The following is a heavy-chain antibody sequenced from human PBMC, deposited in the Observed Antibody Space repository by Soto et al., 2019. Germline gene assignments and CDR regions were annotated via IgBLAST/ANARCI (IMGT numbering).Heavy chain of an antibody. CDR3: ARVNVVEVRRRPFDY. D-gene: IGHD2-15*01. Sequence: QVQLVQSGAEVKKPGASVKVSCKASGYTFTSYGISWVRQAPGQGLEWMGWISAYNGNTNYAQKLQGRVTMTTDPATSTAYMELRSLRSDDTAVYYCARVNVVEVRRRPFDYWGQGTLVTVSS. J-gene: IGHJ4*02. V-gene: IGHV1-18*01. CDR1: GYTFTSYG. CDR2: ISAYNGNT.